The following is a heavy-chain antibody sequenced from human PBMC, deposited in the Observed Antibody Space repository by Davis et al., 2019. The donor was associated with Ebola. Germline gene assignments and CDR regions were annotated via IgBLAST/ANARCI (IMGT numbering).Heavy chain of an antibody. CDR1: GFTFSDYY. J-gene: IGHJ4*02. V-gene: IGHV3-11*01. D-gene: IGHD2-2*01. Sequence: PGGSLGLSCAASGFTFSDYYMSWIRQAPGKGLEWVSYISSSGSTIYYADSVKGRFTISRDNTKNSLFLQMNNLRAEDTAVYYCAKDALYCSSTSCYAYYFEYWGQGTLVTVSS. CDR2: ISSSGSTI. CDR3: AKDALYCSSTSCYAYYFEY.